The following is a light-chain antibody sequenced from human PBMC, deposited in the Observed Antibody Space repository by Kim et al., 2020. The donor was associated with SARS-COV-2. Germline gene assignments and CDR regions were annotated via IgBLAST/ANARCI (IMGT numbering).Light chain of an antibody. J-gene: IGKJ5*01. CDR2: GAS. Sequence: VGDAVTVTCQASQDIGDYVNWYQQKPGRPPKLLIYGASNLETGVPSRFSGTRFGTEFTFTISSLQSEDIATYYCQQYNNVPPITFGQGTRLEIK. CDR3: QQYNNVPPIT. V-gene: IGKV1-33*01. CDR1: QDIGDY.